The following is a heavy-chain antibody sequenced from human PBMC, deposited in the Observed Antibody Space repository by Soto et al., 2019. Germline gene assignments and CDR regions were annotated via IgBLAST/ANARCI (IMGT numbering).Heavy chain of an antibody. CDR1: GFTFSSYA. CDR3: AREPLPMGLVVVPAAMSFDY. D-gene: IGHD2-2*01. Sequence: GGSLRLSCAASGFTFSSYAMHWVRQAPGKGLEWVAVISYDGSNKYYADSVKGRFTISRDNSKNTLYLQMNSLRAEDTAVYYCAREPLPMGLVVVPAAMSFDYWGQGTLVTVSS. V-gene: IGHV3-30-3*01. J-gene: IGHJ4*02. CDR2: ISYDGSNK.